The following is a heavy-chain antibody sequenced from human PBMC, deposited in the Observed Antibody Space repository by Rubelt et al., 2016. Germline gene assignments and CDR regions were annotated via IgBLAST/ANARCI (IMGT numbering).Heavy chain of an antibody. CDR2: IYNDGNT. CDR1: GFIVSSIY. Sequence: EVQLVESGGGLVQPGGSLRLSCAVSGFIVSSIYMSWVRQAPGKGLEWVSVIYNDGNTYYAGPVGGRFTSARDNTKNTLYLQMNSLRAEDTAVYYCVRDPWDYWGQGTLVTVSS. J-gene: IGHJ4*02. V-gene: IGHV3-66*01. CDR3: VRDPWDY.